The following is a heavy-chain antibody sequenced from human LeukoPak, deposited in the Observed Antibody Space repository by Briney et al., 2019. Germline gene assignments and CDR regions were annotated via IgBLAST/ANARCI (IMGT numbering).Heavy chain of an antibody. CDR2: IGYDRNSK. D-gene: IGHD4-17*01. CDR1: GFTLSSYG. J-gene: IGHJ4*02. V-gene: IGHV3-30*02. CDR3: AKNRRASGDYAGAFGY. Sequence: GGSLRLSCAAYGFTLSSYGIHWVRQAPGKGLEWVAFIGYDRNSKHYADSVKGRFTISGDNSKNTPYLQMNSLRTEDTAVYYCAKNRRASGDYAGAFGYWGQGTLVTVSS.